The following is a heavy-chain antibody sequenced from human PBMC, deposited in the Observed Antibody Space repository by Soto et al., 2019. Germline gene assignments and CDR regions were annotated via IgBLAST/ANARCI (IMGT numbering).Heavy chain of an antibody. Sequence: SETLSLTCTVSGGSISSSSYYWGWIRQPPGKGLEWIGSIYYSGSTYYNPSLKSRVTISVDTSKNQFSLKLSSVTAADTAVYYCARHRLVVPAAPVDYWGQGTLVTVSS. J-gene: IGHJ4*02. D-gene: IGHD2-2*01. CDR3: ARHRLVVPAAPVDY. CDR2: IYYSGST. V-gene: IGHV4-39*01. CDR1: GGSISSSSYY.